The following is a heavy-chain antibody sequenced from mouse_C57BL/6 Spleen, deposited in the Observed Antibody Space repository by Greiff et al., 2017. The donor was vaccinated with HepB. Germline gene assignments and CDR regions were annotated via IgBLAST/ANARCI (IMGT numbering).Heavy chain of an antibody. D-gene: IGHD1-1*01. CDR2: INPSTGGT. V-gene: IGHV1-42*01. CDR1: GYSFTGYY. Sequence: VQLQQSGPELVKPGASVKISCKASGYSFTGYYMNWVKQSPEKSLEWIGEINPSTGGTTYNQKFKAKATLTVDKSSSTAYMQLRSLTSEDSAVYYCARTHYYGRGDYFDYWGQGTTLTVSS. CDR3: ARTHYYGRGDYFDY. J-gene: IGHJ2*01.